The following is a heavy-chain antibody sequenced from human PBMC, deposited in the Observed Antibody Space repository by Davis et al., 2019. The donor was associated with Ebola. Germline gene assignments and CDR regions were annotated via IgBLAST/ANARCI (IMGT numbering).Heavy chain of an antibody. Sequence: SVKVSCKASGYTFTGYYMHWVRQAPGQGLEWMGGIIPIFGTANYAQKFQGRVTITADESTSTAYMELSSLRSEDTAVYYCASGGYDRWFDPWGQGTLVTVSS. CDR1: GYTFTGYY. CDR3: ASGGYDRWFDP. V-gene: IGHV1-69*13. D-gene: IGHD5-12*01. J-gene: IGHJ5*02. CDR2: IIPIFGTA.